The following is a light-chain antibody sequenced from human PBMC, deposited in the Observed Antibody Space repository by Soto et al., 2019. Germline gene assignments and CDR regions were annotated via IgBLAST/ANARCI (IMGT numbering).Light chain of an antibody. J-gene: IGKJ5*01. CDR2: AAS. CDR3: QQSYSNSIT. Sequence: DIQMTQSPSSLSASIGDRVTITCRASQSISSHLYWFQQKPGQAPKLLIYAASSLQSGVPSRFSGSGSGPEFTLTISSLQPEDFATYYCQQSYSNSITFGQGTRLEIK. V-gene: IGKV1-39*01. CDR1: QSISSH.